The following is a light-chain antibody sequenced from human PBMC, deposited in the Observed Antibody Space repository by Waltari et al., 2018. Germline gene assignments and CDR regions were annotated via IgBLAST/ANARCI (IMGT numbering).Light chain of an antibody. J-gene: IGKJ1*01. V-gene: IGKV1-5*03. CDR3: QLYNSYWT. CDR2: KAS. CDR1: QSISRW. Sequence: DLLMPQSPSPLSASVGARVPITCRASQSISRWLAWYQQKPGKAPKLLIYKASSLQSGVPSRFRGSGSGTEFTLTISSLQPDDFATYYCQLYNSYWTFGQGTKVEVK.